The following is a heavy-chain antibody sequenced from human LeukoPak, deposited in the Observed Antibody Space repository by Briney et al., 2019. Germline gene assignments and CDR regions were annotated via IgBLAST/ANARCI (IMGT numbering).Heavy chain of an antibody. Sequence: GGSLRLSCAASGFTVSSNYMSWVRQAPGKGLEWVSVIYSGSSTYYADSAKGRFTISRDNSKNTLYLQMNSLRAEDTAVYYCARDRGYGAFDIWGQGTMVTVSS. J-gene: IGHJ3*02. V-gene: IGHV3-66*01. CDR2: IYSGSST. CDR3: ARDRGYGAFDI. D-gene: IGHD1-1*01. CDR1: GFTVSSNY.